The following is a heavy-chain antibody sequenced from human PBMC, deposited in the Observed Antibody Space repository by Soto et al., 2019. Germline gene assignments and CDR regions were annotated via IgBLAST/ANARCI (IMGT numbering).Heavy chain of an antibody. D-gene: IGHD5-12*01. CDR2: IYYTGST. Sequence: SETLSLTCTVSGGSISSYYWSWIRQPPGKGLEWIGYIYYTGSTNYNPSLKSRVTISVDTSKKQFSLKLSSVTAADTAVYYCAAGGGLPRYYWGQGTLVTVSS. CDR1: GGSISSYY. CDR3: AAGGGLPRYY. J-gene: IGHJ4*02. V-gene: IGHV4-59*12.